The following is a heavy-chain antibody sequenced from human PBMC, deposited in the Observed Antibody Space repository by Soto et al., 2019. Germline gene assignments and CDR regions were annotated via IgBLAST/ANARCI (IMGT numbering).Heavy chain of an antibody. CDR2: ISAYNGNT. D-gene: IGHD2-15*01. CDR1: GYTFTSYG. J-gene: IGHJ6*02. V-gene: IGHV1-18*04. CDR3: ARFSGGSYNTYYFYYGMDV. Sequence: ASVKVSCKDSGYTFTSYGISWVRQAPGQGLDWMGWISAYNGNTKYAQDLQCRVTMTTDTSTSTDDMELRSLRSDDTAMYYCARFSGGSYNTYYFYYGMDVWGQGTTVTVSS.